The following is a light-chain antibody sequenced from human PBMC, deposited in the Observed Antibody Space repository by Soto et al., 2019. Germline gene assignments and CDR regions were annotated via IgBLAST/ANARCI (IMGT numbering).Light chain of an antibody. J-gene: IGKJ5*01. V-gene: IGKV3D-7*01. Sequence: PGERVTLSCRASQSVSSSYLNWYXQKPGXEPRLLIYGASXRATGIPAXLSGSGSGNDFTLYISSRQPEDFAVYYCQPDSNLTSFGQGTRLEIK. CDR2: GAS. CDR1: QSVSSSY. CDR3: QPDSNLTS.